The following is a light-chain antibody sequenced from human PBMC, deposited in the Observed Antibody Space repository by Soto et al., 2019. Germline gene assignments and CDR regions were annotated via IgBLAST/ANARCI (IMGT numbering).Light chain of an antibody. J-gene: IGKJ2*01. V-gene: IGKV1-5*03. CDR2: KAS. CDR3: QQYNSYSLFT. CDR1: QSTSRW. Sequence: DIQMTQSPSTLSASVGDRVTITCRASQSTSRWLAWYQQKPGKAPKLLIYKASILESGVPSRFSDSGSGTEFSLTISSLQPDDFATYYCQQYNSYSLFTFGQGTKLEIK.